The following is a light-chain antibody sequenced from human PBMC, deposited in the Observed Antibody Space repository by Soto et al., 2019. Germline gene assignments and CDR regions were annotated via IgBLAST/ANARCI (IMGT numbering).Light chain of an antibody. Sequence: EIVLTQSPGTLSLSPGERDTLSCRASQSVSSYLAWYQQIPGQAPRLFIYGASSRATGIPDRFSGSGSGTDFTLTISTLEPEDFAVYYCQLYGSPWTFGQGTKVEIK. CDR1: QSVSSY. CDR2: GAS. CDR3: QLYGSPWT. V-gene: IGKV3-20*01. J-gene: IGKJ1*01.